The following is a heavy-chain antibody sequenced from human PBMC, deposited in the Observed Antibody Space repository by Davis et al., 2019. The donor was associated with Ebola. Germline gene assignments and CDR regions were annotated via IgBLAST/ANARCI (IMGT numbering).Heavy chain of an antibody. J-gene: IGHJ6*03. D-gene: IGHD5-18*01. Sequence: ASVKVSCKASGGTFSSYAISWVRQAPGQGLEWMGIINPSGGSTSYAQKFQGRVTMTRDTSTSTVYMELSSLRSEDTAVYYCARGRGRLPHHYYMDVWGKGTTVTVSS. CDR2: INPSGGST. CDR3: ARGRGRLPHHYYMDV. CDR1: GGTFSSYA. V-gene: IGHV1-46*01.